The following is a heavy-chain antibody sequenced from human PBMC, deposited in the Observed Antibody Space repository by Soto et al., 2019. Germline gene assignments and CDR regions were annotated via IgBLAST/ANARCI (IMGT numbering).Heavy chain of an antibody. CDR2: INHSGST. D-gene: IGHD5-12*01. CDR1: VVSFSGYY. CDR3: ASKPPRSGYSGKGYFDY. J-gene: IGHJ4*02. V-gene: IGHV4-34*01. Sequence: PSETLSLTCAFYVVSFSGYYWSCIREPPGKWLEWIGEINHSGSTNYNPSLKSRVTISVDTSKNQFSLKLSSVTAADTAVYYCASKPPRSGYSGKGYFDYWGQGTLVKVSS.